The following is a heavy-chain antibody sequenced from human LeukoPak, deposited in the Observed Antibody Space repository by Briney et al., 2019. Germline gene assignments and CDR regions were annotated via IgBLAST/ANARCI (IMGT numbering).Heavy chain of an antibody. D-gene: IGHD6-19*01. V-gene: IGHV4-39*07. CDR2: VYHSGTT. CDR1: GGSISSSSHY. CDR3: TTARGDSSGWYAWFDP. Sequence: SETLSLTCTVSGGSISSSSHYWGCIRQSPGKGLEWIGSVYHSGTTYYSPSLKSRVTISVDTSKNQFSLKLKSVTAADTAVYYCTTARGDSSGWYAWFDPWGQGTLVTVSS. J-gene: IGHJ5*02.